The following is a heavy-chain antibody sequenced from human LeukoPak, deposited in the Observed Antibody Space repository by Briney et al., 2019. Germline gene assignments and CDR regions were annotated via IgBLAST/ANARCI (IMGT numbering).Heavy chain of an antibody. CDR3: ARDPAGRGVANWFDP. Sequence: GASVKVSCTASGYTFTGYYMHWVRRAPGQGLEWMGRINPNSGGTNYAQKFQGRVTMTRDTSISTAYMELSRLRSDDTAVYYCARDPAGRGVANWFDPWGQGTLVTVSS. CDR2: INPNSGGT. CDR1: GYTFTGYY. J-gene: IGHJ5*02. V-gene: IGHV1-2*06. D-gene: IGHD2-8*01.